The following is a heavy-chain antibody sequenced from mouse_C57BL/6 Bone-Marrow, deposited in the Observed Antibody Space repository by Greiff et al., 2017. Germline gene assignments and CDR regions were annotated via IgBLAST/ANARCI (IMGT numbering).Heavy chain of an antibody. CDR2: INPSTGGT. CDR1: GYSFTGYY. Sequence: VQLQQSGPELVKPGASVKISCKASGYSFTGYYMNWVKQSPEKSLEWIGEINPSTGGTTYNQKFKAKATLTVDKSSSTAHMQLKSLTSEDSAVYYCANLDYWGQGTTLTVSS. CDR3: ANLDY. V-gene: IGHV1-42*01. J-gene: IGHJ2*01.